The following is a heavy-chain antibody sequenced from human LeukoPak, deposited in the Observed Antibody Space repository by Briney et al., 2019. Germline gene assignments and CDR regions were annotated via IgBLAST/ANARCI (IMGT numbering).Heavy chain of an antibody. J-gene: IGHJ4*02. V-gene: IGHV3-23*01. Sequence: GGSLRLSCAASGFTFSSYAMSWVRQPPGKGLEWVSVISGGAFTIYYADSVKGRFTISRDNSKNTLYLQMDSPRADDTAVYYCGSEISPGSTSYDYLGQGTLVTVSS. CDR1: GFTFSSYA. CDR2: ISGGAFTI. D-gene: IGHD3-3*02. CDR3: GSEISPGSTSYDY.